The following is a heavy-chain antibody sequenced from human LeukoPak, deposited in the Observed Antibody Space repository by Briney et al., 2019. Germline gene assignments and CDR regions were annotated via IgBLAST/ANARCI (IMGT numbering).Heavy chain of an antibody. CDR2: ISGSGGST. CDR3: ATLPGARLRFLEWLPREYYSDY. Sequence: GGSLRLSCAASGFTFSSYAMSWVRQAPGKGLEWVSAISGSGGSTYYADSVKGRFTISRDNSKNTLYLQMNSLRAEDTAVYYCATLPGARLRFLEWLPREYYSDYWGQGTLVTVSS. J-gene: IGHJ4*02. V-gene: IGHV3-23*01. D-gene: IGHD3-3*01. CDR1: GFTFSSYA.